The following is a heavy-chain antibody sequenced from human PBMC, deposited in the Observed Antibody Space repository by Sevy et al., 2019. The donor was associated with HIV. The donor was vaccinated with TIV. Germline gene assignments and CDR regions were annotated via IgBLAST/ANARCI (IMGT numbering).Heavy chain of an antibody. D-gene: IGHD1-26*01. Sequence: ASVKVSCKASGYTFTNYYIYWVRQAPGQGLEWMGIIDPSGDSTTYAQKFQGRVTVTTDTSTGTVYMVLSSLRSDDTAVYFCARDRDLSGSYLEYFYYAMDVWGQGTTVTVSS. CDR1: GYTFTNYY. J-gene: IGHJ6*02. V-gene: IGHV1-46*01. CDR2: IDPSGDST. CDR3: ARDRDLSGSYLEYFYYAMDV.